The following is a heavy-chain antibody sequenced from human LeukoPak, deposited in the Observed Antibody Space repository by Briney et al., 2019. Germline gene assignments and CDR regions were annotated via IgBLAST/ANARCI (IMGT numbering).Heavy chain of an antibody. D-gene: IGHD3-9*01. CDR3: ARRYYDILTGQYYYYMDV. V-gene: IGHV3-7*01. Sequence: PGGSLRLSCAASGFTFSSYWMSWVRQAPGKGLEWVANIKQDGSEKYYVDSVKGRFTISRDNAKNSLYLQMNSLRAEDTAVYYCARRYYDILTGQYYYYMDVWGKGTTVTVSS. CDR1: GFTFSSYW. J-gene: IGHJ6*03. CDR2: IKQDGSEK.